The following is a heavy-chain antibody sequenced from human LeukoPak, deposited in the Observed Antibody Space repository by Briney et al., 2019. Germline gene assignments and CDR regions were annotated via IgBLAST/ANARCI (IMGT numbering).Heavy chain of an antibody. Sequence: PSETLSLTCTVSGDSISSFYWSWIRQPPGKGLEWIGYIYYTGSTNYSPSLKSRVTLSIDTSQNQFSLKLYSLTATDTGIYFCARVGRKRGMAAAGYYFDYWGQGTPVTVSP. CDR1: GDSISSFY. D-gene: IGHD6-13*01. CDR3: ARVGRKRGMAAAGYYFDY. J-gene: IGHJ4*02. CDR2: IYYTGST. V-gene: IGHV4-59*01.